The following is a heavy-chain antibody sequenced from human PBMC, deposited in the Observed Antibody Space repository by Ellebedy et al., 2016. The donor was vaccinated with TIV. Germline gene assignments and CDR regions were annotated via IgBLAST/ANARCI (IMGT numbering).Heavy chain of an antibody. D-gene: IGHD3-22*01. Sequence: GGSLRLSCAASGFTFSSYSMNWVRQAPGKGLEWVAVISYDGSNKYYADSVKGRFTISRDNAKNSLYLQMNSLKDEDTAVYYCARDAHYYYDSSGYPYYFDYWGQGTLVTVSS. CDR1: GFTFSSYS. CDR2: ISYDGSNK. CDR3: ARDAHYYYDSSGYPYYFDY. V-gene: IGHV3-30*03. J-gene: IGHJ4*02.